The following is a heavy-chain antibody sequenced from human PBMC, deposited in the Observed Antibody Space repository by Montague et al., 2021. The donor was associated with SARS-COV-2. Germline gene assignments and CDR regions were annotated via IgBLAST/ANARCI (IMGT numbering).Heavy chain of an antibody. CDR3: ARHHLGYNFDWCQY. CDR1: GYIFTSHW. D-gene: IGHD3-9*01. J-gene: IGHJ4*02. Sequence: QSGEEVKTPGESLRISCKGSGYIFTSHWISWVRQMPGKGVEWMGRIDPSDSHSTYSPSFQGHVTIAVDKSISTVYLQWSSAKASDTAIYYCARHHLGYNFDWCQYWGQGTLVTVSS. V-gene: IGHV5-10-1*01. CDR2: IDPSDSHS.